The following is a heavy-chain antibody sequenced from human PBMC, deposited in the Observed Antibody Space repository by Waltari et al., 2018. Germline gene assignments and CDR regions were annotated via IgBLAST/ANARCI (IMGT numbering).Heavy chain of an antibody. D-gene: IGHD2-2*01. CDR3: TRSRYCSTTSCQVDWFDP. V-gene: IGHV3-74*01. CDR1: GFTFSTYW. Sequence: EVQVVESGGGLVQPGGSLRLSCAASGFTFSTYWMPWVRQAPGKGLVWVSRINADGGSTSYADSVKGRFTISRDNANNTLYLQMNSLRAEDTAVYYCTRSRYCSTTSCQVDWFDPWGQGTLVTVSS. J-gene: IGHJ5*02. CDR2: INADGGST.